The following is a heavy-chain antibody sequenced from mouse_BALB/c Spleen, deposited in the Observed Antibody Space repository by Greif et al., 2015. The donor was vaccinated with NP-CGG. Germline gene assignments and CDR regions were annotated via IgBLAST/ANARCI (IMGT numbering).Heavy chain of an antibody. J-gene: IGHJ2*01. CDR3: ARDPGSSYFDY. CDR1: GYTFTDYA. D-gene: IGHD2-2*01. V-gene: IGHV1S137*01. Sequence: VQLQQSGAELVRPGVSVKISCKGSGYTFTDYAMHWVKQSHAKSLEWIGVISTYYGDASYNQKFKGKATMTVDKSSSTAYMELARLTSEDSAIYYCARDPGSSYFDYWGQGTTLTVSS. CDR2: ISTYYGDA.